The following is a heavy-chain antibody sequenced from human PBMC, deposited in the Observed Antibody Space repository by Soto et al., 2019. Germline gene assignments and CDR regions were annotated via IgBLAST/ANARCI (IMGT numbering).Heavy chain of an antibody. CDR1: GFTVSSNY. D-gene: IGHD6-19*01. V-gene: IGHV3-53*01. Sequence: TGGSLRLSCAASGFTVSSNYMSWVRQAPGKGLEWVSVIYSGGSTYYADSVKGRFTISRHNSKNTLYLQMNSLRAEDTAVYYCARVRLYSSGWYGLDNYYYYYYMDVWGKGTTVTVSS. J-gene: IGHJ6*03. CDR3: ARVRLYSSGWYGLDNYYYYYYMDV. CDR2: IYSGGST.